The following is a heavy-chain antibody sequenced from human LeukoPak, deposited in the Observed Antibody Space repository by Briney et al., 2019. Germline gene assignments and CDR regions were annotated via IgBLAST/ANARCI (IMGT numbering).Heavy chain of an antibody. D-gene: IGHD3-10*01. CDR2: MNHSGST. V-gene: IGHV4-34*01. CDR3: ARRGFRNWFDP. J-gene: IGHJ5*02. Sequence: SETLSLTCAVYGGSFSGYYWSWIRQPPGKGLEWIGEMNHSGSTNYSPSLKSRVIVSVDTSKNQFSLKLTSVTAADTAVYYCARRGFRNWFDPWGQGTLVTVSS. CDR1: GGSFSGYY.